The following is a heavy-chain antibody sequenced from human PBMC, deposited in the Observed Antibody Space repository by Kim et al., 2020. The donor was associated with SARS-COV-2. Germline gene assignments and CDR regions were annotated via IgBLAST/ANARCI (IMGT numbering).Heavy chain of an antibody. V-gene: IGHV3-30*01. D-gene: IGHD6-19*01. CDR3: AGDGGIAVASQYFDY. J-gene: IGHJ4*02. Sequence: DAVKGRFTISRDNAKNTLYLQMNSLRAEDTAVYYCAGDGGIAVASQYFDYWGQGTLVTVSS.